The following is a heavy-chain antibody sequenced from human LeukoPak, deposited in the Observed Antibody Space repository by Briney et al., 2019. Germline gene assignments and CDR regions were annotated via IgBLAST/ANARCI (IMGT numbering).Heavy chain of an antibody. D-gene: IGHD2-2*01. Sequence: NPGGSLRLSCAASGFTFSDYYMSWIRQAPGKGLEWVSYISSSGSTIYYADSVKGRFAISRDNSKNALFLQMNSLRAEDTAVYYCAKSGPYCSSTSCNYFDYWGQGTLVTVSS. J-gene: IGHJ4*02. CDR3: AKSGPYCSSTSCNYFDY. CDR2: ISSSGSTI. CDR1: GFTFSDYY. V-gene: IGHV3-11*01.